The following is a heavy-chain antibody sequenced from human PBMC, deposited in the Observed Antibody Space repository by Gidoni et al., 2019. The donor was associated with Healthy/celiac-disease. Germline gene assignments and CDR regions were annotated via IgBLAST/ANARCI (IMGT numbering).Heavy chain of an antibody. CDR2: INHSGST. D-gene: IGHD3-3*01. V-gene: IGHV4-34*01. CDR1: GGSFSGYY. CDR3: ARGGGPPWRGYDFWSGYYTRGAFDI. Sequence: QVQLQQWGAGLLKPSETLSLTCAVYGGSFSGYYWSWIRQPPGKGLEWIGEINHSGSTNYNPSLNSRVTISVDTSKNQFSLKLSSVTAADTAVYYCARGGGPPWRGYDFWSGYYTRGAFDIWGQGTMVTVSS. J-gene: IGHJ3*02.